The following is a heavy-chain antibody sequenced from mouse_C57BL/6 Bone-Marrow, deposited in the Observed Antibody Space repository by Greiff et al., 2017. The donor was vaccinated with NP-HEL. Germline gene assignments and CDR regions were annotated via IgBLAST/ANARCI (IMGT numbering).Heavy chain of an antibody. V-gene: IGHV14-4*01. D-gene: IGHD1-1*01. CDR1: GFNIKDDY. CDR2: IDPENGDT. CDR3: TTWGGSSSNY. J-gene: IGHJ2*01. Sequence: VQLQQSGAELVRPGASVKLSCTASGFNIKDDYMHWVKQRPEQGLEWIGWIDPENGDTEYASKFQGKATITADPSSNTAYLQLSSLTSEDTAVYYCTTWGGSSSNYWGQGTTLTVSS.